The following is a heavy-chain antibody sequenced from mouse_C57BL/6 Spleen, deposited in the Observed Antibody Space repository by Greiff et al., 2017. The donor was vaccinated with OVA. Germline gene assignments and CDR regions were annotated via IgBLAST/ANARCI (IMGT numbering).Heavy chain of an antibody. D-gene: IGHD1-1*01. CDR1: GYTFTSYW. CDR3: ARGKGTTVVAPFDY. V-gene: IGHV1-69*01. J-gene: IGHJ2*01. Sequence: QVQLQQPGAELVMPGASVKLSCKASGYTFTSYWMHWVKQRPGQGLEWLGEIDPSDSYTNYNQKLKGKSTLTVDKSSSTDYMQLSSLTSEDSAVYYWARGKGTTVVAPFDYWGQGTTLTVSS. CDR2: IDPSDSYT.